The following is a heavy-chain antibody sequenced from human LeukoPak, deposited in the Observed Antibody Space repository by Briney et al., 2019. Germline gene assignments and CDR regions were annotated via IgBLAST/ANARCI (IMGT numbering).Heavy chain of an antibody. CDR2: IYYSGST. CDR3: ATDYYDPRFDP. CDR1: GGSISSSSYY. D-gene: IGHD3-22*01. J-gene: IGHJ5*02. Sequence: SETLSLTCTVSGGSISSSSYYWGWIRQPPGKGLEWIGSIYYSGSTYYNPSLKSRVTISVDTSKNQFSLKLSSVTAADTAVYYCATDYYDPRFDPWGQGTLVNVSS. V-gene: IGHV4-39*01.